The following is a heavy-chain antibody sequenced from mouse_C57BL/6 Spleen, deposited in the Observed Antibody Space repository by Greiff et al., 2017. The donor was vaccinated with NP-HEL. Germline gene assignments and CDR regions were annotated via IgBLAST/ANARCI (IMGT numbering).Heavy chain of an antibody. Sequence: EVMLVESGPELVKPGDSVKISCKASGYSFTGYFMNWVMQSHGKSLEWIGRINPYNGDTFYNQKFKGKATLTVDKSSSTAHMELRSLTSEDSAVYYCARSHYSNYEAYAMDYWGQGTSVTVSS. D-gene: IGHD2-5*01. V-gene: IGHV1-20*01. CDR2: INPYNGDT. CDR3: ARSHYSNYEAYAMDY. J-gene: IGHJ4*01. CDR1: GYSFTGYF.